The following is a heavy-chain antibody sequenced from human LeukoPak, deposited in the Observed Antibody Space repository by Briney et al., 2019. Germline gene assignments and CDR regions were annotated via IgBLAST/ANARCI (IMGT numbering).Heavy chain of an antibody. V-gene: IGHV3-9*01. CDR3: AKSYGSGSYYGDIDY. J-gene: IGHJ4*02. CDR2: ISWNSGSI. D-gene: IGHD3-10*01. CDR1: GLTFDDYA. Sequence: GGSLRLSCAASGLTFDDYAMHWVRQAPGKGLEWVSGISWNSGSIGYADSVKGRFTISRDNAKNSLYLQMNSLRAEDTALYYCAKSYGSGSYYGDIDYWGQGTLVTVSS.